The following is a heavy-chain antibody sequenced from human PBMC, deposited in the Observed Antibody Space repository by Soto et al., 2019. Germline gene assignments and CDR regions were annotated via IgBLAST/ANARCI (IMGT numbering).Heavy chain of an antibody. CDR2: ISAAGDP. V-gene: IGHV3-13*05. Sequence: VPLVESGGGLVQPGGSLRLSCAASGFTFRNYDLHWVRHGTGTGLEWVSGISAAGDPDYADSVEGRFTISRENAQNSFFLQMTSLRVVDTAGYYCARTDRDFYGLDVWGQGTTVIVSS. CDR3: ARTDRDFYGLDV. CDR1: GFTFRNYD. J-gene: IGHJ6*02.